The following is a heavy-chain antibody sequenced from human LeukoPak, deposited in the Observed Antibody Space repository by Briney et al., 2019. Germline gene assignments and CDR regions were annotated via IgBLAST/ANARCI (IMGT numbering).Heavy chain of an antibody. CDR2: ISNDGRRK. Sequence: GGSLRLSCAVSGFTFTTYGMHWVRQAPGRGLEWVTFISNDGRRKYYADSVKGRFTISRDSSESTLYLQMNSLRAEDTALYYCARDGCYSTSCYFDSWGQGTLVTVSS. CDR1: GFTFTTYG. V-gene: IGHV3-30*03. D-gene: IGHD2-2*01. CDR3: ARDGCYSTSCYFDS. J-gene: IGHJ4*02.